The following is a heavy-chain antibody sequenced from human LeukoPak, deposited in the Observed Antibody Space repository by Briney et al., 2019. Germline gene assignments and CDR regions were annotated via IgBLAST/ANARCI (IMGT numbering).Heavy chain of an antibody. CDR3: ARDMDTAMVPGVFDY. CDR2: IIPIFGTA. CDR1: GGTLSSYA. D-gene: IGHD5-18*01. V-gene: IGHV1-69*05. Sequence: ASVKVSCKASGGTLSSYAISWVRQAPGQGLEWMGGIIPIFGTANYAQKFQGRVTITTDESTSTAYMELSSLRSEDTAVYYCARDMDTAMVPGVFDYWGQGTLVTVSS. J-gene: IGHJ4*02.